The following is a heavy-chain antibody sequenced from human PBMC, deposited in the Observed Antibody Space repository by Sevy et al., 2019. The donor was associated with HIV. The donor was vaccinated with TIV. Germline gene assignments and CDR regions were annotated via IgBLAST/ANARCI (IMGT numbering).Heavy chain of an antibody. CDR3: ARDAGYSTDWYPSDY. Sequence: GGSLRLSCAASDFMFSTYAMHWVRHAPGKGLEWVAVISYDGSSHYYADSVKGRFTISRDNSKNTLFLQMNSLRLEDTAFYYCARDAGYSTDWYPSDYWGQGTLVTVSS. D-gene: IGHD6-19*01. V-gene: IGHV3-30-3*01. CDR2: ISYDGSSH. J-gene: IGHJ4*02. CDR1: DFMFSTYA.